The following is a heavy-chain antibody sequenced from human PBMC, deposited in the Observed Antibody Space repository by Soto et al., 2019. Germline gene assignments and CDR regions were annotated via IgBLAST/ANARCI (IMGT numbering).Heavy chain of an antibody. CDR1: GFSVSTSH. CDR2: IYSGGAT. J-gene: IGHJ4*02. V-gene: IGHV3-53*03. CDR3: SRDDSDWFFN. Sequence: PGGSLRLSCAAAGFSVSTSHMNWVRQTPGKGLEWVSVIYSGGATYYAASVKGRFTISRDKSKNTVYLQMNSLESEDTAVYYCSRDDSDWFFNWGRGTLVTVSS. D-gene: IGHD3-9*01.